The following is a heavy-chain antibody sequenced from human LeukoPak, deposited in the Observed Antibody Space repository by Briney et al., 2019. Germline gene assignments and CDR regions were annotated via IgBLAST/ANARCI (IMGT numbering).Heavy chain of an antibody. D-gene: IGHD3-10*01. CDR2: INPDSGGT. V-gene: IGHV1-2*02. CDR1: GYTFTGYY. Sequence: GASVKVSCKASGYTFTGYYMHWVRQAPGQGLEWMGWINPDSGGTNDAQKFLGRVTMTRDTSITTVYIELSGLTSDDSAVYYCARGPRGGYFDYWGQGTLVTVSS. J-gene: IGHJ4*02. CDR3: ARGPRGGYFDY.